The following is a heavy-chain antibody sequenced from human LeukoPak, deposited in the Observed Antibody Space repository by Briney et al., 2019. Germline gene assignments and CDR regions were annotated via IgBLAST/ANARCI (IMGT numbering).Heavy chain of an antibody. D-gene: IGHD2-21*01. V-gene: IGHV1-69*05. CDR1: GGTFSSDA. CDR3: ARGRLAAPLYY. J-gene: IGHJ4*02. Sequence: VKVSCKASGGTFSSDAIRWGRQGLGGGGEGMGGIIPIFGTASYAQKFQGRVTITTDESTSTAYMELSSLRSEDTAVYYCARGRLAAPLYYWGQGTLVTVSS. CDR2: IIPIFGTA.